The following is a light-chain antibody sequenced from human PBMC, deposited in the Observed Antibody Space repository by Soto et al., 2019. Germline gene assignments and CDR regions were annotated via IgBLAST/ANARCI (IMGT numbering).Light chain of an antibody. J-gene: IGLJ2*01. CDR2: SND. CDR3: AAWDGSLNGWV. CDR1: SSNIGSNT. V-gene: IGLV1-44*01. Sequence: QSALTQAPSASGTPGQRVTISCSGSSSNIGSNTVSWYQQVPGTAPKLLIYSNDQRPSGVPDRFSGSKSGTSASLAIGGLQSEDEADYYCAAWDGSLNGWVFGGGTKVT.